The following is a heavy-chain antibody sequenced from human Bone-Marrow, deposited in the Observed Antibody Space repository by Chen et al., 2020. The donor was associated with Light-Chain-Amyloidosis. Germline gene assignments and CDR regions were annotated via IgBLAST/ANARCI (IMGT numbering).Heavy chain of an antibody. Sequence: EVQLVDSGGGLVQPGGSLRLSCAASGFTFSDYWMSWVRQAPGKGLEWVANIKQYKSEKYYGDSVKGRFTISRDNAKDALYLQMSSVRAEDTAMYYCARHIVWGAPDYWGQGTLVTVSS. CDR1: GFTFSDYW. CDR2: IKQYKSEK. V-gene: IGHV3-7*03. J-gene: IGHJ4*02. CDR3: ARHIVWGAPDY. D-gene: IGHD3-16*01.